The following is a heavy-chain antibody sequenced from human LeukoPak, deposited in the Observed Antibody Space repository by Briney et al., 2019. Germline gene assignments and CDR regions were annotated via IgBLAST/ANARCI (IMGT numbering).Heavy chain of an antibody. Sequence: ASVKVSCKASGYIFTNYYIHWVRQAPGQGLEWMGILNPSGGSTSYAQKFQGRVTMTRDTSTSTVYMKLSSLRSEDTAVYYCASRSGSYYYYYWGQGTLVTVSS. V-gene: IGHV1-46*01. CDR3: ASRSGSYYYYY. J-gene: IGHJ4*02. CDR1: GYIFTNYY. CDR2: LNPSGGST. D-gene: IGHD1-26*01.